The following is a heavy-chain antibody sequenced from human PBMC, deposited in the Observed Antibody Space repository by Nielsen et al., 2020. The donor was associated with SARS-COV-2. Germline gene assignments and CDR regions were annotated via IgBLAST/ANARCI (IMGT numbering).Heavy chain of an antibody. CDR2: ISWNSGSI. Sequence: SLKISCAASGFTFDDYAMHWARQAPGKGLEWVSGISWNSGSIGYADSVKGRFTISRDNSKNTLYLQMNSLRVEDTAVYYCAKTKGGSGWYPPDDYWGQGTLVTVSS. D-gene: IGHD6-19*01. CDR3: AKTKGGSGWYPPDDY. CDR1: GFTFDDYA. J-gene: IGHJ4*02. V-gene: IGHV3-9*01.